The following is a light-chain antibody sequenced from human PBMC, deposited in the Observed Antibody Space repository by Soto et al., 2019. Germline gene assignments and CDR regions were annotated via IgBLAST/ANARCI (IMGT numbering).Light chain of an antibody. CDR1: SSDVGGYNF. J-gene: IGLJ1*01. V-gene: IGLV2-8*01. CDR2: EVS. Sequence: QSVLTQPPSASGSPGQSVTISCTGTSSDVGGYNFVAWYQQHPGKAPKLMISEVSKRPSGVPDRFSGSKSGNTASLTVSGLQAEDEADYYCSSYAGSNIFVFGTGTKLTVL. CDR3: SSYAGSNIFV.